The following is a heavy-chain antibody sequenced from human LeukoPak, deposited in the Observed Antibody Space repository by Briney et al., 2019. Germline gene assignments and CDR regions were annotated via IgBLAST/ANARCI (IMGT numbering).Heavy chain of an antibody. CDR1: GYTFATYF. Sequence: ASVKVSCKTSGYTFATYFMHWVRQAPGQGLEWMGYIQPNSGVTNYAQKFRGRVTMTWDTSISTAYIELSGLTSEDTAIYYCARPTYCGFDCYFNFDYWGQGTLVTVSS. J-gene: IGHJ4*02. CDR2: IQPNSGVT. V-gene: IGHV1-2*02. D-gene: IGHD2-21*02. CDR3: ARPTYCGFDCYFNFDY.